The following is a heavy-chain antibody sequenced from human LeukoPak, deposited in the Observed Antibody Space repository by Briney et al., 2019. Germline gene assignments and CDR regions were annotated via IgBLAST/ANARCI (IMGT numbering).Heavy chain of an antibody. CDR2: IYYSGSS. J-gene: IGHJ4*02. Sequence: PSETLSLTCSVSGGSISSSSSYWGWIRQPPGKGLEWIGSIYYSGSSFDNPALKSRVTISVDTSKNQFSLKLSSVTAADTAVYYCARGSYYYDSSGRLFDYWGQGTLVTVSS. CDR3: ARGSYYYDSSGRLFDY. V-gene: IGHV4-39*07. D-gene: IGHD3-22*01. CDR1: GGSISSSSSY.